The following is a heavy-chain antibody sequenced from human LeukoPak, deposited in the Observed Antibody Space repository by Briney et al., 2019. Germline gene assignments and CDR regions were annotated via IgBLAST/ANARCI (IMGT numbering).Heavy chain of an antibody. D-gene: IGHD6-19*01. CDR1: GGSISSGGYY. J-gene: IGHJ6*02. CDR2: IYYGGST. CDR3: ARTLKPYSSGWYSLSGGGGDYYYYYGMDV. Sequence: SETLSLTCTVSGGSISSGGYYWSWIRQHPGKGLEWIGYIYYGGSTYYNPSLKSRVTISVDTSKNQFSLKLSSVTAADTAVYYCARTLKPYSSGWYSLSGGGGDYYYYYGMDVWGQGTTVTVSS. V-gene: IGHV4-31*03.